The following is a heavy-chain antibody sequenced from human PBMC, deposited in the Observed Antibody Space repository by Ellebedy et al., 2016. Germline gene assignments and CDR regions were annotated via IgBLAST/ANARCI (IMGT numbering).Heavy chain of an antibody. CDR2: INSDGSST. CDR3: ARGEGSSGWLADYYYYYMDV. D-gene: IGHD6-19*01. V-gene: IGHV3-74*01. Sequence: HTGGSLRLSCAASGFTFSSYWMHWVRQAPGKGLVWVSRINSDGSSTSYADSVKGRFTIARDHAKNTLYLQMNSLRAEDTAVYYCARGEGSSGWLADYYYYYMDVWGKGTTVTVSS. CDR1: GFTFSSYW. J-gene: IGHJ6*03.